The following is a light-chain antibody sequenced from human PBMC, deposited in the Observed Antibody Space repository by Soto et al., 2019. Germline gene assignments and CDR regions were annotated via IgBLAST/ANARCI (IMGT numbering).Light chain of an antibody. J-gene: IGKJ1*01. CDR3: QQYNNLLQT. Sequence: IVMKQSAAALSVKQGERATLSCRASQSVSSNLAWYQQKPGQAPRLLIYGASTRATGIPARFSGSGSGTEFTLTISSLQSEDFAVYYCQQYNNLLQTFGQGTIVDIK. CDR2: GAS. CDR1: QSVSSN. V-gene: IGKV3-15*01.